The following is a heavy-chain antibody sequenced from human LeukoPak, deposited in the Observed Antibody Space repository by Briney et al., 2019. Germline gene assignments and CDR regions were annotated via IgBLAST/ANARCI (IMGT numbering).Heavy chain of an antibody. CDR2: ISSSSSYI. D-gene: IGHD3-10*01. CDR1: GFTFSSYS. J-gene: IGHJ4*02. V-gene: IGHV3-21*01. Sequence: PGGSLRLSCAASGFTFSSYSMNWVRQAPGKGLEWVSYISSSSSYIYYADSVKGRFTISRDNAKNSLYLQMNSLRAEDTAVYYCARDLVPSFYGSGSYAYWGQGTLVTVSS. CDR3: ARDLVPSFYGSGSYAY.